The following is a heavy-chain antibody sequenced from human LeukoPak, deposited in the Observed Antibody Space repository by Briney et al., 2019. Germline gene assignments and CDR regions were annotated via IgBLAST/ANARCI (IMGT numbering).Heavy chain of an antibody. J-gene: IGHJ4*02. Sequence: PSATLSLTCTVSGGSISSYYWSWIRQPAGKGLEWIGRIYTSGSTNYNPSLKSRVTISVDKSKNQFSLKLSSVTAADTAVYYCARDRLARNLFDYWGQGTLVTVSS. CDR2: IYTSGST. D-gene: IGHD1-14*01. V-gene: IGHV4-4*07. CDR3: ARDRLARNLFDY. CDR1: GGSISSYY.